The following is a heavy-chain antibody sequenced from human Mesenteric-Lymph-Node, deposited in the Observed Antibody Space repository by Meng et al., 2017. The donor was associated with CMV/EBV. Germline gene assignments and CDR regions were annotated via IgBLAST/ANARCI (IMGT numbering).Heavy chain of an antibody. V-gene: IGHV1-46*01. Sequence: YDMHWVRQAPGQGLEWMGIINPSGGSTTYAQKFQGRVTMTRDTSTTTVYMELSSLRSEDTAVYYCAREEGRIVVVPTAIPVPSWFDPWGQGTLVTVSS. CDR2: INPSGGST. D-gene: IGHD2-2*02. CDR1: YD. CDR3: AREEGRIVVVPTAIPVPSWFDP. J-gene: IGHJ5*02.